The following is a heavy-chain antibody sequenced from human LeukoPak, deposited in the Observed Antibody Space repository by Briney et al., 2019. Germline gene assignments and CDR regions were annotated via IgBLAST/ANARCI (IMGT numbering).Heavy chain of an antibody. J-gene: IGHJ1*01. D-gene: IGHD5-12*01. CDR3: AKDLLASSRSVYFQH. V-gene: IGHV3-23*01. Sequence: PGGFLRLPCAASGFTFSNYAMTWVRQAPGKGLEWVSAISDSGVSTYADSVKGRFTISRDNSKNTLYLQMNSLRAEDTAVYYCAKDLLASSRSVYFQHWGQGTLVTVSS. CDR1: GFTFSNYA. CDR2: ISDSGVST.